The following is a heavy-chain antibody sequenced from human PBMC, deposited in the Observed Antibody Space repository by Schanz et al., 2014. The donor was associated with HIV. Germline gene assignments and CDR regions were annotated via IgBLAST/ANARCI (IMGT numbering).Heavy chain of an antibody. V-gene: IGHV3-7*01. D-gene: IGHD3-16*01. CDR1: GFAFSDAW. Sequence: EVQLVESGGDFVEPGESLRLSCAASGFAFSDAWMTWVRQAPGKGLEWLANVHPDGIHANMVDSVKGRFIISSDNTKNSVYLQMNSLTVEDTAVYFCARDNWGPDHWGQGTLVTVSS. CDR2: VHPDGIHA. CDR3: ARDNWGPDH. J-gene: IGHJ4*02.